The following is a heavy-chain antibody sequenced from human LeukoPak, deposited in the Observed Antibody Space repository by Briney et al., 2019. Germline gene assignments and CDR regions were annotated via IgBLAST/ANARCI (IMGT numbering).Heavy chain of an antibody. Sequence: ETLSLTCTVSGGSISNSSYYWGWIRQAPGKGLEWVSSISRSGESTFYADSVRGRFTISRDNSKNTVSLQMESLGAENTALYYCAKDYAVGSIDYWGQGTLVTVSS. CDR1: GGSISNSSYY. CDR3: AKDYAVGSIDY. D-gene: IGHD3-16*01. CDR2: ISRSGEST. J-gene: IGHJ4*02. V-gene: IGHV3-23*01.